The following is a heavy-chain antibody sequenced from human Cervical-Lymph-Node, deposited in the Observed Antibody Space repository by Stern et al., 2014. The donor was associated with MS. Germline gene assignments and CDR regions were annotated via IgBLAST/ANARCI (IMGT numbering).Heavy chain of an antibody. D-gene: IGHD3-22*01. CDR2: IIPMFGRT. J-gene: IGHJ3*02. CDR1: GGTFSSYA. Sequence: VQLVQSGTEVKKPGSSVKVSCKTSGGTFSSYAVNWVRQAPGQGLEWMGEIIPMFGRTNYAQRVQGRVTITADNTTSTAYMELSSLTSEDTAVYYCARADYYDSSGYYDDAFDIWGQGTMVTVSS. V-gene: IGHV1-69*06. CDR3: ARADYYDSSGYYDDAFDI.